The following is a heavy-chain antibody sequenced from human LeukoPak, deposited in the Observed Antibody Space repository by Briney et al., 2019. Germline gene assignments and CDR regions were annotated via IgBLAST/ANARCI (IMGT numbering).Heavy chain of an antibody. Sequence: PGGSLRLSCAASGFTFSGNWMHWVRQAPGKGLVWVSRLDSDASITNYADSVKGRFTISSDNAKNTLYLQMNSLTAEDTAVYYCARDRLANYDILTGYYLPGDAFDIWGQGTMVTVSS. V-gene: IGHV3-74*01. CDR2: LDSDASIT. CDR3: ARDRLANYDILTGYYLPGDAFDI. CDR1: GFTFSGNW. D-gene: IGHD3-9*01. J-gene: IGHJ3*02.